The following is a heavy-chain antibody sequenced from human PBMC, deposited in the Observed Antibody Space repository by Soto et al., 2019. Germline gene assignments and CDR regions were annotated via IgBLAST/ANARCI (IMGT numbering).Heavy chain of an antibody. J-gene: IGHJ3*02. CDR1: GFTFSRYG. V-gene: IGHV3-30*02. D-gene: IGHD3-22*01. CDR3: AIYSCYNRFFDGYHNEDAFDI. Sequence: PGGSLRLSCAASGFTFSRYGMHWVRQAPGKGLEWVAYIWYDGSNKYYVDSVKGRFTISRDNSKKTLYLQMNSLRAEDTAVYYCAIYSCYNRFFDGYHNEDAFDIWGQGTKVTVSS. CDR2: IWYDGSNK.